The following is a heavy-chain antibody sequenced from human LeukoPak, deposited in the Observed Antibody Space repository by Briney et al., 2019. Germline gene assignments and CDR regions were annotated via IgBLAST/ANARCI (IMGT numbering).Heavy chain of an antibody. CDR3: AKSPYGDYFDY. J-gene: IGHJ4*02. CDR1: GFTFSSYW. D-gene: IGHD4-17*01. CDR2: IKQDGSEK. V-gene: IGHV3-7*03. Sequence: GGSLRLSCAASGFTFSSYWMSWVRQAPGKGLEWVANIKQDGSEKYYVDSVKGRFTISRDNAKNSLYLQMNSLRAEDTAVYYCAKSPYGDYFDYWGQGTLVTVSS.